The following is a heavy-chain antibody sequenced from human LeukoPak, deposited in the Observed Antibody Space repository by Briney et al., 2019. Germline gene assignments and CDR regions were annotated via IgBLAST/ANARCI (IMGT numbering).Heavy chain of an antibody. V-gene: IGHV3-7*01. Sequence: GGPLRLSCAASGFTFSSHWLSWVRQAPGKGLEWVANIKEDGSRKYYVGSVKGRFTISRDNAKNSLYLQMNSLRAEDTAIYYCGRDGVTSSVDYWGQGTLVTVSS. CDR1: GFTFSSHW. CDR3: GRDGVTSSVDY. D-gene: IGHD2-21*02. CDR2: IKEDGSRK. J-gene: IGHJ4*02.